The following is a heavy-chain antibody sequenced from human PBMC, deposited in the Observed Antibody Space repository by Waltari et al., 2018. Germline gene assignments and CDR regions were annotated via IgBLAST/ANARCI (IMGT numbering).Heavy chain of an antibody. D-gene: IGHD7-27*01. CDR2: IKRKSDGAIT. CDR3: TTLDAPWGG. CDR1: GFTFTPAW. J-gene: IGHJ4*01. Sequence: EVQMVESGGGLVKPGDSLRLSCAASGFTFTPAWLTWVRQAPGKGVEWVGRIKRKSDGAITDFAAPVRGRFSISRDDSQNMVFLQMNSLRTEDTAVYYCTTLDAPWGGWGHGTLVTVSS. V-gene: IGHV3-15*01.